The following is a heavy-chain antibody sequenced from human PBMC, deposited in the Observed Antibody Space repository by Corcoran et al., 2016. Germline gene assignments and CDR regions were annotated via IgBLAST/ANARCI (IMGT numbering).Heavy chain of an antibody. CDR1: VDSVSSNRAA. Sequence: QVHLHPSGPGLVNPSQTLSLTCAISVDSVSSNRAAWHWNRQSPSRGLEWLGRTYYRSKWYNDYAVSVKSRINIHPDTSKNQFSLQLNSVTPEDTAVYYCAREQETAMDHWGQGTLVTVSS. J-gene: IGHJ4*02. V-gene: IGHV6-1*01. CDR2: TYYRSKWYN. D-gene: IGHD5-18*01. CDR3: AREQETAMDH.